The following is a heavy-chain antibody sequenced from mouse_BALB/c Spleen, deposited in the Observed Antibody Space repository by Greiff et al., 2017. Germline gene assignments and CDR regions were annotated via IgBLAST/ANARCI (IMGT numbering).Heavy chain of an antibody. CDR1: GYTFTSYV. Sequence: EVKLMESGPELVKPGASVKMSCKASGYTFTSYVMHWVKQKPGQGLEWIGYINPYNDGTKYNEKFKGKATLTSDKSSSTAYMELSSLTSEDSAVYYCARDYGSSFYYAMDYWGQGTSVTVSS. CDR3: ARDYGSSFYYAMDY. D-gene: IGHD1-1*01. V-gene: IGHV1-14*01. CDR2: INPYNDGT. J-gene: IGHJ4*01.